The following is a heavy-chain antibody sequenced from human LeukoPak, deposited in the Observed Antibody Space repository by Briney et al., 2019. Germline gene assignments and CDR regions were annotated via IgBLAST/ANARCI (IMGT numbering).Heavy chain of an antibody. CDR1: GGSISSSSYH. CDR2: INHSGST. V-gene: IGHV4-39*07. J-gene: IGHJ4*02. D-gene: IGHD6-19*01. Sequence: PSETLSLTCIVSGGSISSSSYHWGWIRQPPGKGLEWIGEINHSGSTNYNPSLKSRVTISVDTSKNQFSLKLSSVTAADTAVYYCARESYSSGWYNGYWGQGTLVTVSS. CDR3: ARESYSSGWYNGY.